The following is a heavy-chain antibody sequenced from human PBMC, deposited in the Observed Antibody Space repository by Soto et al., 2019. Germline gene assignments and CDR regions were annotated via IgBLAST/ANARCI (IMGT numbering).Heavy chain of an antibody. CDR1: EFTFRIHA. J-gene: IGHJ6*02. Sequence: EVQLLESGGGLVQPGGSLRLSCVASEFTFRIHAMSWVRQAPGKGLERVSAISDSGGSTDYADFVKGRFTISRDNSKSTIYLQMNSLRAEDTAVYYCAKWSMVGVDYYYYGMDVWGQGTTVTVSS. V-gene: IGHV3-23*01. CDR2: ISDSGGST. D-gene: IGHD3-22*01. CDR3: AKWSMVGVDYYYYGMDV.